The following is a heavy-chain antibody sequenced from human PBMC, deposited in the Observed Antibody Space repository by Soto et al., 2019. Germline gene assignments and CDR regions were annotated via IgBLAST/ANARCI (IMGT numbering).Heavy chain of an antibody. CDR3: ARSQGVTGRSGAFDI. Sequence: PWGSLRLSCAASGFALISYEISWFRHSPLKWLEWVSYISSSGSTIYYADSVKGRFTISRDNAKNSLYLQMNSLRAEDTAVYYCARSQGVTGRSGAFDIWGQGTMVTVSS. J-gene: IGHJ3*02. CDR1: GFALISYE. CDR2: ISSSGSTI. D-gene: IGHD1-20*01. V-gene: IGHV3-48*03.